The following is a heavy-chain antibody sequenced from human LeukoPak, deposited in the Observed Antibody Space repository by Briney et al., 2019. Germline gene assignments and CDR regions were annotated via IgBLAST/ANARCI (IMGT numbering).Heavy chain of an antibody. D-gene: IGHD1-26*01. Sequence: SETLSLTCTVSGGSISSSSYYWGWIRQPPGKGLEWIGSIYYSGSTYYNPSLKSRVTISVDTSKNQFSLKLSSVTAADTAVYYCAREVGAKTQYFDYWGQGTLVTVSS. V-gene: IGHV4-39*07. CDR2: IYYSGST. CDR1: GGSISSSSYY. J-gene: IGHJ4*02. CDR3: AREVGAKTQYFDY.